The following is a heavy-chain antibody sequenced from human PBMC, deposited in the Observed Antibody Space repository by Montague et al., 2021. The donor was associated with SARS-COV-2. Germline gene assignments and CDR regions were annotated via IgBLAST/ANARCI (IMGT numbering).Heavy chain of an antibody. CDR1: GFTFSSYW. CDR3: VRDKGYHRIFDY. V-gene: IGHV3-74*01. CDR2: ISPDGSII. Sequence: SLRLSCAASGFTFSSYWTHWVRQAPGKGLLWVSRISPDGSIIDYADSVKGRFTMSRDNAENTLYLEMNSLRVEDTAVYYCVRDKGYHRIFDYWGQGILVTVSS. J-gene: IGHJ4*02. D-gene: IGHD2-15*01.